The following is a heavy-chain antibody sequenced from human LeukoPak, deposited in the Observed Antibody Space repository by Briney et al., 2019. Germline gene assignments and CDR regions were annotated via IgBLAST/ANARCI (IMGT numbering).Heavy chain of an antibody. CDR2: ISYDGSNK. CDR3: AKDNQYYYDSSGSTGFDY. D-gene: IGHD3-22*01. V-gene: IGHV3-30*18. J-gene: IGHJ4*02. CDR1: GFTFSSYG. Sequence: PGGSLRLSCAASGFTFSSYGMHWVRQAPGKGLEWLAVISYDGSNKYYADSVKGRFTISRDNSKNTLYLQMNSLRAEDTAVYYCAKDNQYYYDSSGSTGFDYWGQGTLVTVSS.